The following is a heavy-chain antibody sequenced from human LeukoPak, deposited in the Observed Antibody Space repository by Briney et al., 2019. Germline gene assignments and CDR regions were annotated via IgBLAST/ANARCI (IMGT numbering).Heavy chain of an antibody. CDR1: GGSIGSYY. J-gene: IGHJ4*02. CDR3: ARDHDSSNFDY. D-gene: IGHD3-22*01. CDR2: IYYSGST. V-gene: IGHV4-59*12. Sequence: SKTLSLTCNVSGGSIGSYYWNWIRQPAGKGLEWIGYIYYSGSTNYNPSLRSRVTISVDTSKNQFSLKLSSVTAADTAVYYCARDHDSSNFDYWGQGTLVTVSS.